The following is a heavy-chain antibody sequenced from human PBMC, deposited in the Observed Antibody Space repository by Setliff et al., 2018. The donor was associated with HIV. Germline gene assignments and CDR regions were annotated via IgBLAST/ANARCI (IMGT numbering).Heavy chain of an antibody. V-gene: IGHV4-34*01. CDR2: INHSGST. CDR1: GGSFSGSY. CDR3: ARILISYGSGTHKYFDY. J-gene: IGHJ4*02. Sequence: KPSETLSLTCAVYGGSFSGSYWSWIRQPPGKGLEWIGEINHSGSTNYSPSLKSRVTISVDTSKNQFSLNLTSVTAADTATYYCARILISYGSGTHKYFDYWGQGTVVTVSS. D-gene: IGHD3-10*01.